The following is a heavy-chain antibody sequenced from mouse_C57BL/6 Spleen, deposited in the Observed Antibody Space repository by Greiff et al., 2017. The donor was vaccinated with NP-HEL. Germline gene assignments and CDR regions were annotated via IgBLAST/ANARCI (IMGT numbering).Heavy chain of an antibody. CDR2: IYPSDSET. D-gene: IGHD2-3*01. CDR3: ARVGGYYVGD. Sequence: QVQLQQPGAELVRPGSSVKLSCKASGYTFTSYWMDWVKQRPGQGLEWIGNIYPSDSETHYNQKFKDKATLTVDKSSSTAYMQLSSLTSEDSAVYYCARVGGYYVGDWGQGTTLTVSS. CDR1: GYTFTSYW. J-gene: IGHJ2*01. V-gene: IGHV1-61*01.